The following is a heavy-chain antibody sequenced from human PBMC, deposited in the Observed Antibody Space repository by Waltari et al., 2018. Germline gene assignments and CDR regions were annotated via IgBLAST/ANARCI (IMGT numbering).Heavy chain of an antibody. D-gene: IGHD3-10*01. CDR3: AIITMVQGVIKNAFDI. J-gene: IGHJ3*02. Sequence: QVQLVQSGAEVKKPGSSVKVSCKASGGTFSSYAISWVRQAPGQGLEWMGRSIPIFGTANYAQKFQGRVTITADKSTSTAYMELSSLRSEDTAVYYCAIITMVQGVIKNAFDIWGQGTMVTVSS. CDR2: SIPIFGTA. V-gene: IGHV1-69*08. CDR1: GGTFSSYA.